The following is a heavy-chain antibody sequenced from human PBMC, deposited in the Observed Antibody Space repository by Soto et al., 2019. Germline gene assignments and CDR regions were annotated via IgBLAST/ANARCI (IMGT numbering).Heavy chain of an antibody. Sequence: GASVKVSCKXSGGTFSSYAISWVRQAPGQGLEWMGGIIPIFGTANYAQKFQGRVTITADESTSTAYMELSSLRSEDTAVYYCARGVWSPYSGSYFDYWGQGTLVTVSS. CDR3: ARGVWSPYSGSYFDY. D-gene: IGHD1-26*01. J-gene: IGHJ4*02. CDR2: IIPIFGTA. V-gene: IGHV1-69*13. CDR1: GGTFSSYA.